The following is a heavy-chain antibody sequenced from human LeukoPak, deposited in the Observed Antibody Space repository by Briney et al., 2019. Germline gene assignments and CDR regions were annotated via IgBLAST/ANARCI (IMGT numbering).Heavy chain of an antibody. CDR2: IYSGGST. V-gene: IGHV3-53*01. Sequence: GGSLRLSCAASGFTVSSNYMSWVRQAPGKGLEWVSVIYSGGSTYYADSVKGRFTISRDNCKNTLYLQMNSLRAEDTAVYYCARGRWVQPIDYWGQGTLVTVSS. D-gene: IGHD5-18*01. J-gene: IGHJ4*02. CDR1: GFTVSSNY. CDR3: ARGRWVQPIDY.